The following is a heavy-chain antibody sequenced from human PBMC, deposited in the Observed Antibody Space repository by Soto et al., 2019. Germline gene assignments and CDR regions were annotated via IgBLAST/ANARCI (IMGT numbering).Heavy chain of an antibody. CDR2: IYHSGST. J-gene: IGHJ4*02. Sequence: SETLSLTCAVSGCSISSGGYSWSWIRQPPGKGLEWIGYIYHSGSTYYNPSLKSRVTISVDRSKNQFSLKLSSVTAADTAVYYCASSLTHYYDSSGYLTPFDYWGQGTLVTVSS. D-gene: IGHD3-22*01. CDR1: GCSISSGGYS. CDR3: ASSLTHYYDSSGYLTPFDY. V-gene: IGHV4-30-2*01.